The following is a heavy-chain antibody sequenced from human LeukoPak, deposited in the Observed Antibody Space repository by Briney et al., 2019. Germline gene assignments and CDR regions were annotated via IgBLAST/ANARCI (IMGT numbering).Heavy chain of an antibody. V-gene: IGHV4-59*01. CDR2: IYYSGST. D-gene: IGHD2-2*01. J-gene: IGHJ5*02. Sequence: PSETLSLTCTVSGGSISSYYWSWIRQPPGKGLEWIGYIYYSGSTNYNPSLKSRVTISVDTSKNQFSLKLSSVTAADTAEYYCARGYCSSTSCYGGIWFDPWGQGTLVTVSS. CDR3: ARGYCSSTSCYGGIWFDP. CDR1: GGSISSYY.